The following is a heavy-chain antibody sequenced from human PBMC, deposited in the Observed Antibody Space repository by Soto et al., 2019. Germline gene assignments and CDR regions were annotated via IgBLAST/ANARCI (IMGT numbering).Heavy chain of an antibody. CDR2: IYYSGST. CDR3: ARKLGYYDILTGP. J-gene: IGHJ4*02. D-gene: IGHD3-9*01. CDR1: GGSISSSSYY. Sequence: SETLSLTCTVSGGSISSSSYYWGWIRQPPGKGLEWIGSIYYSGSTYYNPSLKSRVTISVDTSKNQFSLKLSSVTAADTAVYYCARKLGYYDILTGPWGQGTLVTVST. V-gene: IGHV4-39*01.